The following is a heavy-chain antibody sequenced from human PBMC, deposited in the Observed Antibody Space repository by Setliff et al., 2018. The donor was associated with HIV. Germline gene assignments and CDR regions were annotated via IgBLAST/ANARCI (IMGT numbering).Heavy chain of an antibody. D-gene: IGHD6-19*01. J-gene: IGHJ4*01. CDR2: INTSGGSA. Sequence: ASVKVSCKASGYTFTSYPMHWVRQAPGQGLEWMGGINTSGGSAGYAEKFRGRVTMTRDTSTSTVYMDLRNLRSEDTAVYYCARNQGDSSGWYAGDYWGHGTLVTVS. CDR3: ARNQGDSSGWYAGDY. CDR1: GYTFTSYP. V-gene: IGHV1-46*01.